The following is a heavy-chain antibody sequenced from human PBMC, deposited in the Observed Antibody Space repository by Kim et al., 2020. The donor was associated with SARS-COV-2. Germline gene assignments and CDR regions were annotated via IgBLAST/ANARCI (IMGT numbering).Heavy chain of an antibody. J-gene: IGHJ6*02. CDR1: GFTFSSYG. CDR2: IWYDGSNK. D-gene: IGHD4-17*01. V-gene: IGHV3-33*01. CDR3: ARDTAKYYYYGMDV. Sequence: GGSLRLSCAASGFTFSSYGMHWVRQAPGKGLEWVAVIWYDGSNKYYADSVKGRFTISRDNSKNTLYLQMNSLRAEDTAVYYCARDTAKYYYYGMDVRGQGTTVTVSS.